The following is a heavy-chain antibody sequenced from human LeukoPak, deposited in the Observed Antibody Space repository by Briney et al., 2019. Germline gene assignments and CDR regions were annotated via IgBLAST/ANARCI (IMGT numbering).Heavy chain of an antibody. CDR1: GGSISTYY. D-gene: IGHD7-27*01. J-gene: IGHJ4*02. CDR3: ARQVNWDYFDY. Sequence: SETLSLTCTVSGGSISTYYWTWIRQSPGKGLEWIGYISYSGSTKYSPSLKSRVTISVDTSNNQFSLKLSSVTAADTAMYYCARQVNWDYFDYWGQGPLVTVSS. CDR2: ISYSGST. V-gene: IGHV4-59*08.